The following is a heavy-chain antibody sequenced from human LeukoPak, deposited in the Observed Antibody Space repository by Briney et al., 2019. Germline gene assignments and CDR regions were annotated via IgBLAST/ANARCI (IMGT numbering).Heavy chain of an antibody. Sequence: SGTLSLTCAVSGGSISSSYWWSWVRQPPGKGLEWIGEIFHSGSTNYNSSLQSRVTISVDTSKNQFSLKLSSVTAADTAVYYCARFRFHSSSWSPSPYNWFDPWGQGTLVTVSS. J-gene: IGHJ5*02. D-gene: IGHD6-13*01. CDR3: ARFRFHSSSWSPSPYNWFDP. CDR2: IFHSGST. V-gene: IGHV4-4*02. CDR1: GGSISSSYW.